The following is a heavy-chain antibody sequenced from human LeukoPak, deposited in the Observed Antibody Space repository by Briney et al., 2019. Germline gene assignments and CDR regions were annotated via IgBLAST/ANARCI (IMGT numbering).Heavy chain of an antibody. Sequence: GGSLRLSCAASGFTFSSNAMNWVRQAPGKGLEWVSGSNNKGDYTYYADSVRGRFTISRDSSKNMLYLQMNSLRAEDTALYYCAKAREASRLRYGMDVWGQGTTVTVSS. V-gene: IGHV3-23*01. D-gene: IGHD3-16*01. J-gene: IGHJ6*02. CDR3: AKAREASRLRYGMDV. CDR2: SNNKGDYT. CDR1: GFTFSSNA.